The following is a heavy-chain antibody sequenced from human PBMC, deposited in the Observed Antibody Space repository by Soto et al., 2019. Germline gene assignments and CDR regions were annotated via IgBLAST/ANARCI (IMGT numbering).Heavy chain of an antibody. D-gene: IGHD3-9*01. J-gene: IGHJ4*02. CDR3: AKGLSVSSFDVFTLPDY. CDR2: ISGNGGGT. V-gene: IGHV3-23*01. Sequence: EVQVWESGGGFVQPGGSLRLSCTISGITFSSSAMHWVRQAPGKGLEWVSAISGNGGGTYYADSLKGRFTISRDNSEKPVYLQMNSLTADDTAVYYCAKGLSVSSFDVFTLPDYWGQGTLVTVSS. CDR1: GITFSSSA.